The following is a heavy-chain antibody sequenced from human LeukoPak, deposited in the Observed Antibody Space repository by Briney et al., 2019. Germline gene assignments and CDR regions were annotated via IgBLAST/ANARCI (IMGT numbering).Heavy chain of an antibody. CDR3: ARAPGIAVAGRADFDY. CDR1: GDSVSSNSAA. Sequence: SQTLSLTCAISGDSVSSNSAAWIWIRQSPSRGLEWLGRTYYRSKWYYDFAVSVKSRITITPDTSKNQFSLHLNSVTPEDAAVYYCARAPGIAVAGRADFDYWGQGTLVTVSS. CDR2: TYYRSKWYY. V-gene: IGHV6-1*01. J-gene: IGHJ4*02. D-gene: IGHD6-19*01.